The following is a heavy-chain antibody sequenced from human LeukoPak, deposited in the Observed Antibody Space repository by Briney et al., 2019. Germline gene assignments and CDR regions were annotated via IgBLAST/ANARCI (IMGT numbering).Heavy chain of an antibody. D-gene: IGHD2-15*01. CDR2: ISYDGSNK. Sequence: PGGSLRLSCAASGFTFSSYCMHWGRQAPGKGLEGVAVISYDGSNKYYADSVKGRFTISRDNSKNTLYLQMNSLRAEDTAVYYCAKDLPPYIVVVVAATIDYWGQGTLVTVSS. CDR3: AKDLPPYIVVVVAATIDY. CDR1: GFTFSSYC. V-gene: IGHV3-30*18. J-gene: IGHJ4*02.